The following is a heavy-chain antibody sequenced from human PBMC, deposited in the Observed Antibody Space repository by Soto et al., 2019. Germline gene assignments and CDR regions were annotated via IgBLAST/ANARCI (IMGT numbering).Heavy chain of an antibody. CDR1: GFTFSSYA. CDR2: ISGSGGST. Sequence: EVQLLESGGGLVQPGGSLRLSCAASGFTFSSYAMSWVRQAPGKGLEWVSAISGSGGSTYYADSVKGRFTISRDNAKNTLYLQMNSLRAEDTAVYYCAKVGRGTLFNGMDVWGQGNTVTVSS. CDR3: AKVGRGTLFNGMDV. D-gene: IGHD3-3*01. J-gene: IGHJ6*02. V-gene: IGHV3-23*01.